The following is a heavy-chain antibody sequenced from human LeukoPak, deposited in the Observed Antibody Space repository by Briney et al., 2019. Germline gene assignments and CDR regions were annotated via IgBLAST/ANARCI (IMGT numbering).Heavy chain of an antibody. V-gene: IGHV4-38-2*01. Sequence: PSETLSLTCAVSGYSISSGYYWGWSRQPPGKGLEWIGSIYHSGSTYYNPSLKSRLTISVDTSKNQFSLKLSSVTAADTAVYYCARLARGANRWFDPWGPGTLVTVSS. CDR1: GYSISSGYY. D-gene: IGHD1-26*01. CDR2: IYHSGST. J-gene: IGHJ5*02. CDR3: ARLARGANRWFDP.